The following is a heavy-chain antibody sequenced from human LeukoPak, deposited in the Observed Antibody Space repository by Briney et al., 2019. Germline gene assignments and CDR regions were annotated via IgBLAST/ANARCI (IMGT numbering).Heavy chain of an antibody. CDR3: AKFGYGDYPYQAFDI. CDR1: GFTFSSYA. J-gene: IGHJ3*02. V-gene: IGHV3-23*01. D-gene: IGHD4-17*01. CDR2: ITGSSSST. Sequence: GGSLRLSCAASGFTFSSYAMSWVRQAPGKGLEWGSAITGSSSSTYYADSVKGRFTISRDNSKDTLYLQMNNVRADDTAVYYCAKFGYGDYPYQAFDIWGQGTRVTVSS.